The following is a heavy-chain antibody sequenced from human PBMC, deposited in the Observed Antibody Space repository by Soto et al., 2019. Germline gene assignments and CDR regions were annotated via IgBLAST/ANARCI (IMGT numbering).Heavy chain of an antibody. CDR2: IYYSGST. V-gene: IGHV4-31*03. CDR3: ARVVLEPREDWFDP. D-gene: IGHD1-1*01. J-gene: IGHJ5*02. Sequence: PSETLSLTCTVSGGSISSGGYYWSWIRQHPGKGLEWIGYIYYSGSTYYNPSLKSRVTISVDTSKNQFSLKLSSVTAADTAVYYCARVVLEPREDWFDPWGQGTLVTVSS. CDR1: GGSISSGGYY.